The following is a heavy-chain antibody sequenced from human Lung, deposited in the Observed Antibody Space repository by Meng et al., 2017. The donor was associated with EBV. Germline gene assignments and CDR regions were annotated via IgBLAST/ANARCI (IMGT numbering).Heavy chain of an antibody. CDR1: GDSFSTRT. Sequence: QLGQSGAGVRKPGASGKVACKTSGDSFSTRTFSWVRQAPEQGLEWMGGLIAVFDKTKAAPRFQDRVTFTADESTSTAYMELSSLTFDDTAVYFCARGRRNEPLFDYWGQGTLVTVSS. D-gene: IGHD1-14*01. J-gene: IGHJ4*02. V-gene: IGHV1-69*12. CDR3: ARGRRNEPLFDY. CDR2: LIAVFDKT.